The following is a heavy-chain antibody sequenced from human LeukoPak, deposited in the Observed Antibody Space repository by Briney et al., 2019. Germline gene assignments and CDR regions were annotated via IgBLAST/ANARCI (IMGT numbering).Heavy chain of an antibody. D-gene: IGHD5-18*01. Sequence: PSETLSLTCIVSGGSISSYYWSWIRQPPGKGLEWIGYIYYSGSTNYNPSLKSRVTISVDTSKNQFSLKLSSVTAADTAVYYCASSPRGYSFYFDYWGQGTLVTVSS. CDR2: IYYSGST. CDR1: GGSISSYY. J-gene: IGHJ4*02. V-gene: IGHV4-59*01. CDR3: ASSPRGYSFYFDY.